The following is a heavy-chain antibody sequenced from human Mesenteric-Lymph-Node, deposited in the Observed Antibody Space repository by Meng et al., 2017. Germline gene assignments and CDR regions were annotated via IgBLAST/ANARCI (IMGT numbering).Heavy chain of an antibody. CDR1: GGSISSSSYY. CDR2: IYYSGST. CDR3: ARAYCGGDCYTYWYFDL. D-gene: IGHD2-21*02. V-gene: IGHV4-39*07. Sequence: SETLSLTCTVSGGSISSSSYYWGWIRQPPGKGLEWIGSIYYSGSTYYNPSLKSRVTISVDTSKNQFSLKLSSVTAADTAVYYCARAYCGGDCYTYWYFDLWGRGNLVTVDS. J-gene: IGHJ2*01.